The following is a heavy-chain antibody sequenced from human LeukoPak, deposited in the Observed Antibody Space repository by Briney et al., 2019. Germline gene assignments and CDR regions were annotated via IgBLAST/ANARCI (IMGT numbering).Heavy chain of an antibody. J-gene: IGHJ6*02. V-gene: IGHV1-2*06. CDR3: ARALIAAADPYYYGMDV. CDR1: GYTFTGYY. CDR2: INPNSGGT. Sequence: ASVKVSCKASGYTFTGYYMHWVRQAPGQGLEWMGRINPNSGGTNYAQKFQGRVTMTRDTSISTAYMELGRLRSDDTAVYYCARALIAAADPYYYGMDVWGQGTTVTVSS. D-gene: IGHD6-13*01.